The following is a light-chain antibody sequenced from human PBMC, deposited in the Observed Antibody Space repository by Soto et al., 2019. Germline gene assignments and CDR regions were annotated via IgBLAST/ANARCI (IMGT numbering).Light chain of an antibody. CDR2: DAS. CDR1: QTVSSNY. Sequence: EIVLTQSPGTVSLSPGERATLSCRASQTVSSNYLAWYQQRLGQAPRLLIYDASTRAAGIPDRFSGSGSGTDFTLTVSRLEPEDFAIYHCQQYGASPWTFGQGTQVEIK. CDR3: QQYGASPWT. J-gene: IGKJ1*01. V-gene: IGKV3-20*01.